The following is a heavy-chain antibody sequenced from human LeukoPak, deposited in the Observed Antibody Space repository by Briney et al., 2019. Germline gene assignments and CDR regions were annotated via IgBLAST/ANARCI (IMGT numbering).Heavy chain of an antibody. V-gene: IGHV4-59*12. J-gene: IGHJ1*01. CDR3: AREGYSYGLGH. CDR2: IYYSGST. CDR1: GGSISSYY. Sequence: SETLSLTCTVSGGSISSYYWSWIRQPPGKGLEWIGYIYYSGSTNYNPSLKSRVTISVDTSKNQFSLKLSSVTAADTAVYYCAREGYSYGLGHWGQGTLVTVSS. D-gene: IGHD5-18*01.